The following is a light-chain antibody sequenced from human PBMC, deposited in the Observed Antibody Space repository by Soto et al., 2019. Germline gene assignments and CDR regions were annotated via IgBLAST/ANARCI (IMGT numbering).Light chain of an antibody. CDR3: QEYGTRLSV. J-gene: IGKJ1*01. V-gene: IGKV3-20*01. CDR2: GAS. CDR1: QSVSNNY. Sequence: EVVLTHSPGTLSLSPGERATLSCRASQSVSNNYLAWYHQKPGRAPRLVISGASSRATGIPDRFSGSGSARGFTLTIRRQEPDDLAVYYCQEYGTRLSVLGQGTTVEF.